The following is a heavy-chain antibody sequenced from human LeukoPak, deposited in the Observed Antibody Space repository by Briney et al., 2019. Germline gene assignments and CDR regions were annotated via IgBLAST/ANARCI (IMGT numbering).Heavy chain of an antibody. J-gene: IGHJ6*03. Sequence: GGSLRLSCAASGFSVSSKYMIWVRQAPGKGLEWVSVIYSGGSTYYADSVKGRFTISRDNSKNTLYLQMNSLRAEDTAVYYCARHGTITMVRGRLRYYYMDVWGKGATVTISS. CDR1: GFSVSSKY. CDR2: IYSGGST. CDR3: ARHGTITMVRGRLRYYYMDV. D-gene: IGHD3-10*01. V-gene: IGHV3-53*01.